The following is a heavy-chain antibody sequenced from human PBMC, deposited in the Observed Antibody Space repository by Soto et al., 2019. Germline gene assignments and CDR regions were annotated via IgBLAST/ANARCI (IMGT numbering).Heavy chain of an antibody. CDR1: GGSISSYY. CDR2: IYYSGST. D-gene: IGHD6-19*01. V-gene: IGHV4-59*08. J-gene: IGHJ6*02. CDR3: ARGMGTAVEAINYYYYYGMDV. Sequence: SETLSLTCTVSGGSISSYYWSWIRQPPGKGLEWIGYIYYSGSTNYNPSLKSRVTISVDTSKNQFSLKLSSVTAADTAVYYCARGMGTAVEAINYYYYYGMDVWGQGTTVTVSS.